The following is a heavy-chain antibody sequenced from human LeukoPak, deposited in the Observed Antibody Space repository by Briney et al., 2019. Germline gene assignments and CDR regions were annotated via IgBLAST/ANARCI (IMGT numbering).Heavy chain of an antibody. CDR1: GFTFSDYY. CDR2: ISSSGSTI. V-gene: IGHV3-11*04. J-gene: IGHJ4*02. D-gene: IGHD3-16*01. Sequence: PGGSLRLSCAASGFTFSDYYITWIRQSPGKGLEWVSSISSSGSTIYSADSVKGRFTISRDNAKNSLYLQMNSLRAEDTAVYYCAGGRYMITFGGVDCWGQGTLVTVSS. CDR3: AGGRYMITFGGVDC.